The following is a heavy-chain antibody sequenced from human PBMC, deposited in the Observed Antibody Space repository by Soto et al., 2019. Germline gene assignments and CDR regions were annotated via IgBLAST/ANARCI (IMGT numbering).Heavy chain of an antibody. CDR2: IIPIFGTA. CDR3: ARARYDFSPGDPPSYYYYYGMDV. V-gene: IGHV1-69*06. CDR1: GGTFSSYA. J-gene: IGHJ6*02. D-gene: IGHD3-3*01. Sequence: QVQLVQSGAEVKKPGSSVKVSCKASGGTFSSYAISWVRQAPGQGLEWMGGIIPIFGTANYAQKFQGRVTITADKATSTAYMELSSLRSEDTAVYYCARARYDFSPGDPPSYYYYYGMDVWGQGTTVTVSS.